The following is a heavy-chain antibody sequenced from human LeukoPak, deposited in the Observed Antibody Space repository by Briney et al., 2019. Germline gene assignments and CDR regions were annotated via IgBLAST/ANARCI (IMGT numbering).Heavy chain of an antibody. CDR3: ARSRRYCSGGSCCYWFDP. D-gene: IGHD2-15*01. Sequence: SETLSLICTVSGGSISSYYWSWMRQPAGKGLEWIGRIYTSGSTNYNPSLKSRVTMSVDTSKNQFSLKLSSVTAADTAVYYCARSRRYCSGGSCCYWFDPWGQGTLVTVSS. CDR2: IYTSGST. J-gene: IGHJ5*02. V-gene: IGHV4-4*07. CDR1: GGSISSYY.